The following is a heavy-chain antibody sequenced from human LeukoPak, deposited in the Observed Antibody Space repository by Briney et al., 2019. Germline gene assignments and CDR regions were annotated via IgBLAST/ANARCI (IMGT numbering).Heavy chain of an antibody. D-gene: IGHD6-13*01. CDR1: GRTFSSYA. J-gene: IGHJ4*02. Sequence: GGSLRLSCVASGRTFSSYAMHWVPQAPGKGLEREGVISKGGTKSYYGDSVEGRFTICRHNSTNTLYLQMNSLRAEDTAVYYCAKSRGYSNTSPFNYWGQGTLVAVSS. CDR3: AKSRGYSNTSPFNY. V-gene: IGHV3-30-3*02. CDR2: ISKGGTKS.